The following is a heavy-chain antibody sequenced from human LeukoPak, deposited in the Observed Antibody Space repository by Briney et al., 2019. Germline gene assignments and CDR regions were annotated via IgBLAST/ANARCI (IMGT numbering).Heavy chain of an antibody. V-gene: IGHV4-59*01. J-gene: IGHJ5*02. D-gene: IGHD6-19*01. CDR2: IYYSGST. Sequence: KPSETLSLTCTVSGGSISSYYWSWIRQPPGKGLEWIGYIYYSGSTNYNPSLKSRVTISVDTSKNQFSLKLSSVTAADTAVYYCARDHYGYSSGWSWFDPWGQGTLVTVSS. CDR3: ARDHYGYSSGWSWFDP. CDR1: GGSISSYY.